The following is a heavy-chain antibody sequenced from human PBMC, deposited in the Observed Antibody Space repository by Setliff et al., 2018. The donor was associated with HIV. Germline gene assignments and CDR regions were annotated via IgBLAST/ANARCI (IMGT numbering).Heavy chain of an antibody. CDR1: RGSISTYY. J-gene: IGHJ2*01. D-gene: IGHD3-10*01. CDR2: VYASAYS. CDR3: ARDWVTRSNYYGSGSPWYFDF. Sequence: PSETLSLTCTVSRGSISTYYWNWIRQPAGKGLEWIGRVYASAYSNYNPSLKSRVTMSVDTSQNQFSLKLRSVNAADTAVYYCARDWVTRSNYYGSGSPWYFDFWGRGILVTVSS. V-gene: IGHV4-4*07.